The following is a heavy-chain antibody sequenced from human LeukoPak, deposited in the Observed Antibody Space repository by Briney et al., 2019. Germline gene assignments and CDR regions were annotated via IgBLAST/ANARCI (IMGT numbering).Heavy chain of an antibody. Sequence: PGGSLRLSCAASGFTFSNYGMHWVRQAPGKGLEWVARLSYDGSDKYYADSVRGRFTISRDTSKNTLYLHMNSLRAEDTAVYYCASSPDSLGNFDIWGQGTMVTVSS. D-gene: IGHD3-16*01. CDR3: ASSPDSLGNFDI. V-gene: IGHV3-30*03. CDR2: LSYDGSDK. J-gene: IGHJ3*02. CDR1: GFTFSNYG.